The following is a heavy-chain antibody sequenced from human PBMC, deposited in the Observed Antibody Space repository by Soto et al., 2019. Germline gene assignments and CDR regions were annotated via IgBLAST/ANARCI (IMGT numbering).Heavy chain of an antibody. CDR2: IIPIFGTV. D-gene: IGHD6-19*01. J-gene: IGHJ6*02. CDR3: AKGAVAGTPTSYYYYGMDV. CDR1: GGTFRTYA. Sequence: QVQLLQSGAEVKKPGSSVRVSCEASGGTFRTYAISWVRQAPGQGLEWMGEIIPIFGTVNYAQKFQGRVTITADESTTPVKXDLRSLRSEDTAVYYCAKGAVAGTPTSYYYYGMDVWGQGTTVTVSS. V-gene: IGHV1-69*12.